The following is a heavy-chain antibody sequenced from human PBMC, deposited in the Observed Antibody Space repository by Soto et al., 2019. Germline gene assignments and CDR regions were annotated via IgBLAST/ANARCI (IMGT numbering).Heavy chain of an antibody. CDR1: GGSISSSSYY. J-gene: IGHJ5*02. D-gene: IGHD6-19*01. Sequence: SETLSLTCTVSGGSISSSSYYWGWIRQPPGKGLEWIGSIYYSGSTYYNPSLKSRVTISVDTSKNQFSLKLSSVTSVDMAVYYGARELGIALAGNEDWFDPWGQG. V-gene: IGHV4-39*07. CDR3: ARELGIALAGNEDWFDP. CDR2: IYYSGST.